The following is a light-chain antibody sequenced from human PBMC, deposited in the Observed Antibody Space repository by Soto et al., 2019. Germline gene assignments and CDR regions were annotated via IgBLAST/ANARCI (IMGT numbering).Light chain of an antibody. CDR2: EVT. V-gene: IGLV2-14*01. CDR3: SSYTRRSTHWV. J-gene: IGLJ3*02. CDR1: SSDVGGYNY. Sequence: QSALTQPASVSGSPGQSITISCTGTSSDVGGYNYVSWYQQHPGKAPKLMIYEVTNRPSGVSNRFSGSKSGNTASLTISGLQAEDEADYYCSSYTRRSTHWVFGGGTQLTVL.